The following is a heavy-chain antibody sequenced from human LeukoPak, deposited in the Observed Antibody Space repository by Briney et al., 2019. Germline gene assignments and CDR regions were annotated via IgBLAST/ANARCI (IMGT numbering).Heavy chain of an antibody. CDR2: AYYSGTEST. Sequence: SETLSLTCTVSGGSIYSTTYYWGWIRQPPGKGLDWIGSAYYSGTESTNYNPSLKSRVTMSVDTSRNQFSLKLNSVTAADTAVYYCAREAYCSSTTCLMAFDIWGQGTMVTVSS. CDR3: AREAYCSSTTCLMAFDI. J-gene: IGHJ3*02. V-gene: IGHV4-39*07. D-gene: IGHD2-2*01. CDR1: GGSIYSTTYY.